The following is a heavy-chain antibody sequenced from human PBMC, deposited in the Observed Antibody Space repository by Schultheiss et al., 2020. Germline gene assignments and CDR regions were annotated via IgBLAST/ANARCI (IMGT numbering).Heavy chain of an antibody. V-gene: IGHV1-69*13. Sequence: SVKVSCKASGGTFSSYAISWVRQAPGQGLEWMGGIIPIFGTANYAQKFQGRVTITADESTSTAYMELSSLRSEDTAVYYCARGAMYYYDSSGYRLPFDYWGQGTLVTVSS. D-gene: IGHD3-22*01. J-gene: IGHJ4*02. CDR2: IIPIFGTA. CDR1: GGTFSSYA. CDR3: ARGAMYYYDSSGYRLPFDY.